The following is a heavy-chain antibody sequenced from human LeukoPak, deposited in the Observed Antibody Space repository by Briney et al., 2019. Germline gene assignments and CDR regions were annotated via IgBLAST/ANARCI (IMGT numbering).Heavy chain of an antibody. CDR1: GYSFISYW. Sequence: PGEPLEISCKGPGYSFISYWIGWVRQMPGKGLEWMRISYPGDSDTRYSPSVQGQVTISADKFISTAYLQLSSLKASDTAMYYCARSPYYDSSGFFDYWGQGTLVTVSS. J-gene: IGHJ4*02. CDR3: ARSPYYDSSGFFDY. CDR2: SYPGDSDT. V-gene: IGHV5-51*01. D-gene: IGHD3-22*01.